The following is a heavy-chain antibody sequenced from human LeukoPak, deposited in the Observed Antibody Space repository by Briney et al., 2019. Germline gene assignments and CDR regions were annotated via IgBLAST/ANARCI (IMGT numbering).Heavy chain of an antibody. V-gene: IGHV4-59*08. D-gene: IGHD6-13*01. CDR3: ARRHWSAGYFDY. Sequence: SETLSLTCTVSDGSISNYYWSWVRQPPGKGLEWIAYIDNSGSTNYNPSLRSRVTISIDTSRNQFSLKLSSVTAADTAVYYCARRHWSAGYFDYWGQGTLVTVSS. CDR1: DGSISNYY. J-gene: IGHJ4*02. CDR2: IDNSGST.